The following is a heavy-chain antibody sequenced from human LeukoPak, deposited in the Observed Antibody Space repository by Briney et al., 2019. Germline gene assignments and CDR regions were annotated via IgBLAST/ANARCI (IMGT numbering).Heavy chain of an antibody. CDR1: GITVSGNY. V-gene: IGHV3-66*01. CDR3: ASRDKGYYYGMDV. J-gene: IGHJ6*02. Sequence: GSLRLSCAASGITVSGNYMSRVRQAPGKGLEWGSLLYSGGSTYYADSVKGRFSISRDNSKNTLYLQMNSLRAEDTAVYYCASRDKGYYYGMDVWGQGTTVTVSS. D-gene: IGHD5-24*01. CDR2: LYSGGST.